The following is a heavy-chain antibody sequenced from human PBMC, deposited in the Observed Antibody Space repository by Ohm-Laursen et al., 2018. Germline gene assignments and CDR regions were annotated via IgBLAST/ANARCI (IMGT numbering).Heavy chain of an antibody. V-gene: IGHV3-30*18. CDR2: ISYDGSNK. CDR3: AKPPRAYSTGWFPDY. D-gene: IGHD6-19*01. CDR1: GFTFSTYG. J-gene: IGHJ4*02. Sequence: SLRLSCTAPGFTFSTYGMHWVRQTPGKGLEWVAVISYDGSNKDYADSVQGRFTISRDNSKNTLYLQMNSLRAEDTAVFYCAKPPRAYSTGWFPDYWGQGTLVTVSS.